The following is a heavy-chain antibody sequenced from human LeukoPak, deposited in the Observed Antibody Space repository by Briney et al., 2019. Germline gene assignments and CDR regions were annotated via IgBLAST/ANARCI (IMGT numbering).Heavy chain of an antibody. V-gene: IGHV3-23*01. CDR3: AEQVSDYDSSTYYYY. Sequence: GGSLRLSCAASGFTFSSYAMSWVRQAPGKGLEWVSDISGSGGTTYYADTVKGRFIISRYNSKNTLYLQMNSLRAEDTAVYYCAEQVSDYDSSTYYYYWGQGALVTVSS. CDR1: GFTFSSYA. J-gene: IGHJ4*02. CDR2: ISGSGGTT. D-gene: IGHD3-22*01.